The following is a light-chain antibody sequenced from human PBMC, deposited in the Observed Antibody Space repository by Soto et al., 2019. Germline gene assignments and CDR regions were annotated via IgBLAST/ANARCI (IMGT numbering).Light chain of an antibody. Sequence: DIPVTQSPAFLSVSVGDRFTISCRTSQTISSYLSWYQQKVGEAPKRLIYDASSFQSGVPSRFSASGSGTDFTLIINGFQREDVATYFCQQTYTMPFTFGTGTKV. CDR1: QTISSY. CDR3: QQTYTMPFT. V-gene: IGKV1-39*01. CDR2: DAS. J-gene: IGKJ3*01.